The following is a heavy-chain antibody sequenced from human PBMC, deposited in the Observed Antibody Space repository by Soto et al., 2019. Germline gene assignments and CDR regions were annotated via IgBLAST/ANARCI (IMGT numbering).Heavy chain of an antibody. D-gene: IGHD1-26*01. CDR1: GFTFSSYA. V-gene: IGHV3-23*01. CDR2: ISGSGGST. CDR3: AKDRSLWSYQDGLFDY. Sequence: EVQLLESGGGLVQPGGSLRLSCAASGFTFSSYAMSWVRQAPGKGLEWVSAISGSGGSTYYADSVKGRFTISRDNSKNTLYLQMNSLRAEDTAVYYCAKDRSLWSYQDGLFDYWGQGTLVTVSS. J-gene: IGHJ4*02.